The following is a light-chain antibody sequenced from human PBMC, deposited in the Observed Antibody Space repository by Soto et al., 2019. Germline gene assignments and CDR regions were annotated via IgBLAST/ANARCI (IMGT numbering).Light chain of an antibody. CDR3: SSYTSSNTFYV. CDR1: SSDVGGYNY. J-gene: IGLJ1*01. CDR2: QVS. Sequence: QSALTQPPSASGSPGQSVTISCTGTSSDVGGYNYVSWYQHHPGKAPKLMIYQVSNRPSGVSNRFSGSKSGNTASLTISGLQAEDEADYYCSSYTSSNTFYVFGTGTKFTVL. V-gene: IGLV2-14*01.